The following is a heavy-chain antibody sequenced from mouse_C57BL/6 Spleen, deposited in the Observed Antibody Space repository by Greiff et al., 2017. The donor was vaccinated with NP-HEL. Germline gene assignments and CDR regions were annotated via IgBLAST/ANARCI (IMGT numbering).Heavy chain of an antibody. V-gene: IGHV1-81*01. J-gene: IGHJ2*01. Sequence: QVQLQQSGAELARPGASVKLSCKASGYTFTSYGISWVKQRTGQGLEWIGEIYPRSGNTYYNEKFKGKATLTADKSSSTAYMELRSLTSEDSAVYFCARYGGDYYGSSYGYWGKGTTLTVSS. CDR2: IYPRSGNT. CDR3: ARYGGDYYGSSYGY. CDR1: GYTFTSYG. D-gene: IGHD1-1*01.